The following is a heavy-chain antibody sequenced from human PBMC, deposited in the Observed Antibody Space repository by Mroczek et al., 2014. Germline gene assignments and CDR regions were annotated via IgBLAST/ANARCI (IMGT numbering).Heavy chain of an antibody. Sequence: QVQLVQSGPGLVKPSQTLSLTCAISGDSVSSNSAAWNWIRQSPSRGLEWLGRTYYRSKWYNDYAVSVKSRITINPDTSKNQFSLQLNSVTPEDTAVYYCARVQRADYYGSGSYSYYFDYWGQGTLVTVSS. D-gene: IGHD3-10*01. CDR2: TYYRSKWYN. J-gene: IGHJ4*02. CDR3: ARVQRADYYGSGSYSYYFDY. CDR1: GDSVSSNSAA. V-gene: IGHV6-1*01.